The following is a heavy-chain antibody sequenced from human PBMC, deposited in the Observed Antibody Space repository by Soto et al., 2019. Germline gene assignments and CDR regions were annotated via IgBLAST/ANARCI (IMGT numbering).Heavy chain of an antibody. Sequence: QVQLVQSGAEVKKPGASVKVSCKASGYTFTSYYMHWVRQAPGQGLEWMGIINPSGGSTSYAQKFQGRVTMTRDTSTSTVYMELSSLRSEDTAVYYCARGDCSGGSCYSDWYFDLWGRGTLVTVSS. CDR3: ARGDCSGGSCYSDWYFDL. CDR2: INPSGGST. D-gene: IGHD2-15*01. CDR1: GYTFTSYY. J-gene: IGHJ2*01. V-gene: IGHV1-46*01.